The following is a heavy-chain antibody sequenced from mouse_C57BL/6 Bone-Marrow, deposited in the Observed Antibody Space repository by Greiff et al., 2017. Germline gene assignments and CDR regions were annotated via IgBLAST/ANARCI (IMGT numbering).Heavy chain of an antibody. V-gene: IGHV5-4*01. CDR2: ISDGGSYT. CDR3: ARDRGVKGPYFDY. D-gene: IGHD2-2*01. Sequence: EVHLVESGGGLVKPGGSLKLSCAASGFTFSSYAMSWVRQTPEKRLEWVATISDGGSYTYYPDNVKGRFTISRDNAKNNLYLQMSHLKSEDTSMYYCARDRGVKGPYFDYWGQGTTLTVSS. J-gene: IGHJ2*01. CDR1: GFTFSSYA.